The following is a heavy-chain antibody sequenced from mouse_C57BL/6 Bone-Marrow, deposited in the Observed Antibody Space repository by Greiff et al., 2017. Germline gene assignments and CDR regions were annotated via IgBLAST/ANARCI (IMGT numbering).Heavy chain of an antibody. J-gene: IGHJ3*01. CDR1: GFTFSSYA. D-gene: IGHD1-1*01. Sequence: EVQLVESGGGLVKPGGSLKLSCAASGFTFSSYAMSWVRQTPEKRLEWVATISDGGSYTYYPDNVKGRFTISRDNAKTNLYLQMSHLKSEDTAMYYCAREDYGSSQFAYWGQGTLVTVSA. V-gene: IGHV5-4*01. CDR3: AREDYGSSQFAY. CDR2: ISDGGSYT.